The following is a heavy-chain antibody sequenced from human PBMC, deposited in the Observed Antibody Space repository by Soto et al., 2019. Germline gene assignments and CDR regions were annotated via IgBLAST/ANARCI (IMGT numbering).Heavy chain of an antibody. CDR3: ARADRGDIVVVPAAPRMDV. CDR1: GFTFSSYA. D-gene: IGHD2-2*01. J-gene: IGHJ6*04. CDR2: ISGSGGST. Sequence: GESLKISCAASGFTFSSYAMSWVRQAPGKGLEWVSAISGSGGSTYYADSVKGRFTISRDNSKNTLYLQMNSLRAEDTAVYYCARADRGDIVVVPAAPRMDVWGKGTTVTVSS. V-gene: IGHV3-23*01.